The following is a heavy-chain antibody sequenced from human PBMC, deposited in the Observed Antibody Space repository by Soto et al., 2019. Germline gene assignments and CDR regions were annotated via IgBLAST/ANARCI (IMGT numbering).Heavy chain of an antibody. V-gene: IGHV3-30*18. CDR2: ISYDGSNK. D-gene: IGHD4-17*01. Sequence: QVQLVEAGGGVVQPGRSLRLSCAASGFTFSSYGMHWVRQAPGKGLEWVAVISYDGSNKYYADSVKGRFTISRDNSKNPLYLQMNSLGAEDTAVYYCAKDFYGDYIRGENYFDYWGQGTLVTVSS. J-gene: IGHJ4*02. CDR3: AKDFYGDYIRGENYFDY. CDR1: GFTFSSYG.